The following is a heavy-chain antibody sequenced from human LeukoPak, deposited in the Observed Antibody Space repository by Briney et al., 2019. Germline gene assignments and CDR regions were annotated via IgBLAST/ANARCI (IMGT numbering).Heavy chain of an antibody. CDR3: ARDYCSSTSCLSDY. Sequence: ASVKVSCKASGYTFTGYHMHWVRQAPGQGLEWMGRINPNSGDTNYAQKFQGRVAMTRDTSISTAFMELTRLRSDDTAVYYCARDYCSSTSCLSDYWGQGTLVTVSS. CDR1: GYTFTGYH. CDR2: INPNSGDT. V-gene: IGHV1-2*06. D-gene: IGHD2-2*01. J-gene: IGHJ4*02.